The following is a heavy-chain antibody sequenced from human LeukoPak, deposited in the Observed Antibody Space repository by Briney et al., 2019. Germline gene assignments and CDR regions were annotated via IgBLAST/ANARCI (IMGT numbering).Heavy chain of an antibody. D-gene: IGHD2-2*01. CDR3: AKGGYCSSTSCYLELGWGMDV. V-gene: IGHV3-23*01. CDR2: ISGSGGST. J-gene: IGHJ6*02. Sequence: GGSLRLSCAASGFTFSGYAMSWVRQAPGKGLEWVSAISGSGGSTYYADSVKGRFTISRDNSKNTLYLQMNSLRAEDTAVYYCAKGGYCSSTSCYLELGWGMDVWGQGTTVTVSS. CDR1: GFTFSGYA.